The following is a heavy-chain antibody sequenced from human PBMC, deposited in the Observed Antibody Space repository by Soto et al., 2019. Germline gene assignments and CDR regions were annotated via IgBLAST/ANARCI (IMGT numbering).Heavy chain of an antibody. D-gene: IGHD4-4*01. V-gene: IGHV4-59*01. J-gene: IGHJ4*02. CDR1: GGSISSYY. Sequence: PSETLSLTCTVSGGSISSYYWSWIRQPPGKGLEWIGYIYYSGSTNYNPSLKSRVTISVDTSKNQFSLKLSSVTAADTAVYYCARDQFHYSKDYWGQGTLVTVSS. CDR3: ARDQFHYSKDY. CDR2: IYYSGST.